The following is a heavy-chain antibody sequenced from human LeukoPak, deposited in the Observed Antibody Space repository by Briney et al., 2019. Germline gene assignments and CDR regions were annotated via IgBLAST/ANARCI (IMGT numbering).Heavy chain of an antibody. CDR2: ISSSASTI. V-gene: IGHV3-48*03. D-gene: IGHD6-19*01. J-gene: IGHJ5*02. Sequence: GGSLRLSCAASGFSFSNYKMNWVRQAPGKGLEWVSYISSSASTIYYADSVKGRFTISRDNAKNSLYLQMNSLRAEDTAVYYCARGVFYSSDYSNCFDPWGEGTLVTVSS. CDR3: ARGVFYSSDYSNCFDP. CDR1: GFSFSNYK.